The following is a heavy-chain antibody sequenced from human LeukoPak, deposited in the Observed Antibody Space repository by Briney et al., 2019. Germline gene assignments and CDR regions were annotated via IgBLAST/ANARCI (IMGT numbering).Heavy chain of an antibody. D-gene: IGHD2-2*01. J-gene: IGHJ4*02. CDR2: IIPIFGTA. V-gene: IGHV1-69*13. CDR1: GGTFSSYA. CDR3: ARGRDIVVVPAAFDY. Sequence: VASVKVSCKASGGTFSSYAISWERQAPGQGLEWMGGIIPIFGTANYAQKFQGRVTITADESTSTAYMELRSLRSDDTAVYYCARGRDIVVVPAAFDYWGQGTLVTVSS.